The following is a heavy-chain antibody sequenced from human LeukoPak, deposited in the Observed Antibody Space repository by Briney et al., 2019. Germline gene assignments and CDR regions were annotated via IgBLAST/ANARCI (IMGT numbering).Heavy chain of an antibody. CDR2: ISGNGGST. J-gene: IGHJ4*02. D-gene: IGHD6-13*01. CDR1: GFTFSSYA. V-gene: IGHV3-23*01. Sequence: GGSLRLSCAASGFTFSSYAMSWVRQAPGKGLEWVSGISGNGGSTYYADSVKGRFTISRDNAKNTLYLQMNSLRAEDTAVYYCPKPPTWLQLVPYWGQGTLVTVSS. CDR3: PKPPTWLQLVPY.